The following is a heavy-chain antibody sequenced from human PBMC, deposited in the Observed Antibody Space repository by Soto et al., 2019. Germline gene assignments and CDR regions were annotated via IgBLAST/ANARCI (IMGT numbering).Heavy chain of an antibody. CDR3: ARDVSSNWNYDNAFDI. J-gene: IGHJ3*02. D-gene: IGHD1-7*01. V-gene: IGHV3-7*01. CDR2: IKQDGSEK. CDR1: GFTFSSYW. Sequence: EVQRVESGGGLVQPGGSLRLSCAASGFTFSSYWMSWVRQAPGKGLEWVANIKQDGSEKYYVDSVKGRFTISRDNAKNSLYLQMNSLRAEDTAVYYCARDVSSNWNYDNAFDIWGQGTMVTVSS.